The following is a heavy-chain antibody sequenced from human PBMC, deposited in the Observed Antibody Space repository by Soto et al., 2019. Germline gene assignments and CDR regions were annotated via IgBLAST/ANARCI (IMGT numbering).Heavy chain of an antibody. V-gene: IGHV1-69*08. CDR1: GGTFSSYT. J-gene: IGHJ6*02. Sequence: QVQLVQSGAEVKKPGSSVKVSCKASGGTFSSYTISWVRQAPGQGLEWMGRIIPILGIANYAQKFQGRVTITADKSTSTAYMELSSLRSEDTAVHYCARDHGGGGPYYYYGMDVWGQGTTVTVSS. CDR3: ARDHGGGGPYYYYGMDV. CDR2: IIPILGIA. D-gene: IGHD4-17*01.